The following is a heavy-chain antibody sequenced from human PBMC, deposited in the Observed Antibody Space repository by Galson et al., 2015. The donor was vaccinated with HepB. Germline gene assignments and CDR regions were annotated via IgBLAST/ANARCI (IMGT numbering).Heavy chain of an antibody. Sequence: SLRLSCAASGFTFDDYAMHWVRQAPGKGLEWVAVIWYDGNNEYYTDSVKGRFTISRDNSKNTLYLQMNSLRAEDTAAYYCARDRERDGNNAGFDYWGQGTLVTVSS. V-gene: IGHV3-33*08. CDR3: ARDRERDGNNAGFDY. CDR1: GFTFDDYA. D-gene: IGHD5-24*01. CDR2: IWYDGNNE. J-gene: IGHJ4*02.